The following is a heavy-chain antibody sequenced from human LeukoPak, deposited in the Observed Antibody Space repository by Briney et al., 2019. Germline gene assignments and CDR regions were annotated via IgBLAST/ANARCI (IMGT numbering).Heavy chain of an antibody. Sequence: GGSLRLSCAASGFTFSSYSMHWVRQAPGKGLEWISYISSSDSTINYADSVKGRFTISRDNSKNTLYLQMNSLRAEDTAVYYCARRSRYCSSTSCYRSVDTAMVNYYYYGMDVWGQGTTVTVSS. D-gene: IGHD2-2*02. V-gene: IGHV3-48*01. CDR3: ARRSRYCSSTSCYRSVDTAMVNYYYYGMDV. CDR1: GFTFSSYS. J-gene: IGHJ6*02. CDR2: ISSSDSTI.